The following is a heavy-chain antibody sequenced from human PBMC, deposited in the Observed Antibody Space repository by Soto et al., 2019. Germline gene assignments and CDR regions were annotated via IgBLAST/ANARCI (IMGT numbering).Heavy chain of an antibody. V-gene: IGHV3-21*01. D-gene: IGHD2-15*01. CDR1: GFTFSSYS. CDR3: ARVVVVEAAPPVEPLAY. Sequence: EVQLVESGGGLVKPGGSLRLSCAASGFTFSSYSMNWVRQAPGKGLEWVSSISSSSSYIYYADSVKGRFTISRDNAKNSLFRQWNSRRAEATVVYYGARVVVVEAAPPVEPLAYWGRATLAPSPQ. J-gene: IGHJ4*02. CDR2: ISSSSSYI.